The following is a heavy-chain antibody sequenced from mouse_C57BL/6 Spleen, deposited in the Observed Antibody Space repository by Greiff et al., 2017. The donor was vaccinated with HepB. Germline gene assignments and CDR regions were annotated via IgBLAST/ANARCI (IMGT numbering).Heavy chain of an antibody. CDR1: GYTFTSYW. V-gene: IGHV1-64*01. CDR3: ARTYYYGSSYLYAMDY. D-gene: IGHD1-1*01. CDR2: IHPNSGST. Sequence: QVQLKQPGAELVKPGASVKLSCKASGYTFTSYWMHWVKQRPGQGLEWIGMIHPNSGSTNYNEKFKSKATLTVDKSSSTAYMQLSSLTSEDSAVYYCARTYYYGSSYLYAMDYWGQGTSVTVSS. J-gene: IGHJ4*01.